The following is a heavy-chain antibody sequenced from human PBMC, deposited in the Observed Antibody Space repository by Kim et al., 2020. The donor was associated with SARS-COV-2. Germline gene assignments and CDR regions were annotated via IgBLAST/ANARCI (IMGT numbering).Heavy chain of an antibody. V-gene: IGHV3-23*01. D-gene: IGHD2-2*01. CDR3: AKERDSCSGSGCPRPFDY. Sequence: GGSLRLSCTASGFTFGSYAMSWVRQASGKGLESASGITDSGVNTYYADSVKGRFTISRDNSKNTLYLDMNSLRAEDTAVYYCAKERDSCSGSGCPRPFDYWGQGTLVTVSS. CDR2: ITDSGVNT. CDR1: GFTFGSYA. J-gene: IGHJ4*02.